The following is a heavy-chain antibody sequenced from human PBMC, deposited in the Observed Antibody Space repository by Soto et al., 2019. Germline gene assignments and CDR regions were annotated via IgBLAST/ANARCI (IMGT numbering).Heavy chain of an antibody. Sequence: ASVKVSCKASGGTFSSYAISWVRQAPGQGLEWMGGIIPIFGTANYAQKFQGRVTITADESTSTAYMELSSLRSEDTAVYYCARVGYNWNDGSPPYYSDSWGQGTLVTVSS. J-gene: IGHJ4*02. CDR1: GGTFSSYA. V-gene: IGHV1-69*13. CDR2: IIPIFGTA. CDR3: ARVGYNWNDGSPPYYSDS. D-gene: IGHD1-1*01.